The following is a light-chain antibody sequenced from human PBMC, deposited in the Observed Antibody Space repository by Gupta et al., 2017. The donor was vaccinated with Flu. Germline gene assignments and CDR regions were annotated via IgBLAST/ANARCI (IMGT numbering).Light chain of an antibody. CDR1: SSDVGDNDF. CDR3: SAFGHRNSSI. J-gene: IGLJ2*01. V-gene: IGLV2-8*01. CDR2: ETR. Sequence: QSALTQAPSVSGSPGQSVTISCSGTSSDVGDNDFVSWYQQHPGKAPKLIIYETRKRPSGVPDRFSGSRSGNTASLAVSGHQTEDEADYYCSAFGHRNSSICGGGTKLTVL.